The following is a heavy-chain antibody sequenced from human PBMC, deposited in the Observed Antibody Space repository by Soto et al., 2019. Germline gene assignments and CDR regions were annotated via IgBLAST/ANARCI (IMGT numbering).Heavy chain of an antibody. D-gene: IGHD6-19*01. CDR3: VAGSGWRPDF. CDR2: IKKDGSEK. Sequence: EVQLVESGGGLVQPRGSQRLSCAASGFSFSTYWMNWVRQAPGKGLEWVAIIKKDGSEKLYVDSVKGRFTISRDNARNSLYLEMNSLRAEDTAVYYCVAGSGWRPDFWGQGTLVTVSS. CDR1: GFSFSTYW. J-gene: IGHJ4*02. V-gene: IGHV3-7*01.